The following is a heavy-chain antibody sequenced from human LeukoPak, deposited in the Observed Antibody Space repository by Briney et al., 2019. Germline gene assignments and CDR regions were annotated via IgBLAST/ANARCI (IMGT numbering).Heavy chain of an antibody. D-gene: IGHD5-12*01. CDR1: GFTFSSYA. Sequence: GGSLRLSCAAFGFTFSSYAMSWVRQAPGKGLEWVSTISTSGGNTYYADSVKGRFTISRDNSKNSLYLQMNSLRAEDTAVYYCARDSGYSAFDYWGQGTLVTVSS. CDR3: ARDSGYSAFDY. V-gene: IGHV3-23*01. J-gene: IGHJ4*02. CDR2: ISTSGGNT.